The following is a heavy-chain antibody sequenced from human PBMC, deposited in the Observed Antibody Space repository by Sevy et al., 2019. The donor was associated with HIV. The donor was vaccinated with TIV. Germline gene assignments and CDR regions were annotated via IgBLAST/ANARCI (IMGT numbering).Heavy chain of an antibody. CDR2: IYYSGST. D-gene: IGHD3-22*01. V-gene: IGHV4-39*01. CDR1: GGSISSSSYY. Sequence: SETLSLTCTVSGGSISSSSYYWGWIRQPPGKGLEWIGSIYYSGSTYYNPSLKSRVTISVDTSKNQVSLKLSSVTAADTAVYYCARLITMIGVLSRWFDPWGQGTLVTVSS. J-gene: IGHJ5*02. CDR3: ARLITMIGVLSRWFDP.